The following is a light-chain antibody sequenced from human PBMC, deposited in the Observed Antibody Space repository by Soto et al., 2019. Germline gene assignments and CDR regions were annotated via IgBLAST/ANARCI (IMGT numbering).Light chain of an antibody. CDR1: SSNIGAGYD. CDR3: QSYDISLSVSVV. V-gene: IGLV1-40*01. J-gene: IGLJ2*01. Sequence: QSMLTQPPSVSGAPGQRVTISCTGSSSNIGAGYDVQWYQQLPGAAPRLLIFGNTNRPSGVPDRFSGSRSGTSASLAISGLQAEDEADYYCQSYDISLSVSVVFGGGTKLTVL. CDR2: GNT.